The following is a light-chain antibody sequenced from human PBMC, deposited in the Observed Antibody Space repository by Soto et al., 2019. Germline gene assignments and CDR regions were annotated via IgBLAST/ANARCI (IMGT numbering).Light chain of an antibody. CDR2: SNN. CDR3: AAWDDSLNGV. Sequence: QPVLTQPPSASGTPGQRVTISCSGSSSNIGSNTVNWYQQLPGTAPKLLIYSNNQRPSGVPDRFSGYKSGTSASLAISGLQSEDEADYYCAAWDDSLNGVFGGGTKLTV. V-gene: IGLV1-44*01. J-gene: IGLJ2*01. CDR1: SSNIGSNT.